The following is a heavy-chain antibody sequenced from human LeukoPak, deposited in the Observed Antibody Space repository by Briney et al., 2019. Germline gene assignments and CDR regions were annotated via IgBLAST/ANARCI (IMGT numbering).Heavy chain of an antibody. Sequence: QPGGSLRLSCAASGFTFSSYAMSWVRQAPGKGLEWVSAISGSGGSTYYADSVKGRFTISRDNSKNTLYLQMNSLRAEDTAVYYCAKDDEQWLVRSLIFWGQGALVTVSS. CDR3: AKDDEQWLVRSLIF. CDR1: GFTFSSYA. V-gene: IGHV3-23*01. J-gene: IGHJ4*02. D-gene: IGHD6-19*01. CDR2: ISGSGGST.